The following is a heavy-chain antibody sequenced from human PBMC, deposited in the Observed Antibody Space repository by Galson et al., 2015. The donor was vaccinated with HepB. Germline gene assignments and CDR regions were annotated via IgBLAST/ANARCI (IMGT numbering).Heavy chain of an antibody. CDR1: GGTFSSYT. CDR2: IIPILGIA. CDR3: AREEGWATAHTLFDY. V-gene: IGHV1-69*04. D-gene: IGHD5-12*01. J-gene: IGHJ4*02. Sequence: SVKVSCKASGGTFSSYTISWVRQAPGQGLEWMGRIIPILGIANYAQKFQGRVTITADKSTSTAYMELSSLRSEDTAVYYCAREEGWATAHTLFDYWGQGTLVTVSS.